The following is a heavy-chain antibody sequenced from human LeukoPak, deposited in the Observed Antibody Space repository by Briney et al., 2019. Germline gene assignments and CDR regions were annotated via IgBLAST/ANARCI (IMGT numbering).Heavy chain of an antibody. V-gene: IGHV3-74*01. J-gene: IGHJ4*02. Sequence: PGGPLRLSCAASGFTFSTYWMNWVRQVPGKGLVWVSRINTDGSSTSYADSVKGRFTISRDNAKNTLYLQMNSLRAEDTAVYYCTRDRPIDYWGQGTLVTVSS. CDR1: GFTFSTYW. CDR2: INTDGSST. CDR3: TRDRPIDY.